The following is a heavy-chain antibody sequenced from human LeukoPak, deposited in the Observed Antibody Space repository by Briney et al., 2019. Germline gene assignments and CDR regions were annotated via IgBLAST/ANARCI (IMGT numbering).Heavy chain of an antibody. J-gene: IGHJ5*02. Sequence: GASVKVSCKASGYAFTSYHMHWVRQAPGQGLEWMGVINPSGGSTSHAQKFQGRVTMTRDTSTSTVYMELSSLRAEDTAVYYCARASLWLFRELWGNWFDPWGQGTLVTVSS. CDR3: ARASLWLFRELWGNWFDP. CDR2: INPSGGST. CDR1: GYAFTSYH. V-gene: IGHV1-46*01. D-gene: IGHD3-16*01.